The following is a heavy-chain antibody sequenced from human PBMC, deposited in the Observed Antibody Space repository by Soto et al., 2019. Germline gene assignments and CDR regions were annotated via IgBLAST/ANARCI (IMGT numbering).Heavy chain of an antibody. J-gene: IGHJ4*02. V-gene: IGHV1-2*02. CDR2: INANSGGT. CDR3: ARAGLTALELATTY. CDR1: GYTFTDFY. D-gene: IGHD3-3*01. Sequence: QVQLVQSGAEVKKPGASVKVSCEASGYTFTDFYMHWGRQSPGQGLEGLGWINANSGGTKIPQKFQGMVIMTRDPSISTAYMELTRLTSDDTAVYYCARAGLTALELATTYWGQGTLVTVSS.